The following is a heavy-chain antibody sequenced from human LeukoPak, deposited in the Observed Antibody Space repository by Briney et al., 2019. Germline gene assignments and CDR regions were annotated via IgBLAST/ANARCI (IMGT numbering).Heavy chain of an antibody. V-gene: IGHV3-23*01. CDR1: GFTFNSYA. Sequence: GGSLRLSCAASGFTFNSYAISWVRQAPGKGLEWVSVISGSGGDTYHADSVKGRFTISRDISKNTLYLQMNNLRAEDTAVYYCAKGLTARPVGYYYGLDVWGQGTTVTVSS. D-gene: IGHD6-6*01. CDR2: ISGSGGDT. CDR3: AKGLTARPVGYYYGLDV. J-gene: IGHJ6*02.